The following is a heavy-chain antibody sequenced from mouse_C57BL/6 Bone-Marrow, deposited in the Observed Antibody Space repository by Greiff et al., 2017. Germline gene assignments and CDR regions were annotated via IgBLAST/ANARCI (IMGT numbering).Heavy chain of an antibody. CDR3: ARRELYWYFDV. V-gene: IGHV1-64*01. Sequence: QVQLQQSGAELVKPGASVKLSCKASGSNFTSYWMHWVKQRPGQGLAWIGMIHPTSGSTNYNEKFKSKATMTVDKSSSTAYMQRSSLTSEDSAVYYCARRELYWYFDVWGTGTTVTVSS. CDR2: IHPTSGST. J-gene: IGHJ1*03. CDR1: GSNFTSYW.